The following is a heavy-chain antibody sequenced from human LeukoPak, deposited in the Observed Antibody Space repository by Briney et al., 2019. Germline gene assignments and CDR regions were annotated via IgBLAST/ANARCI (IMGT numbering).Heavy chain of an antibody. CDR3: AGRQTFYDFSFDY. J-gene: IGHJ4*02. V-gene: IGHV3-53*01. CDR1: GFSVSSDY. D-gene: IGHD3-3*01. Sequence: PGGSLRLSCAASGFSVSSDYMSWVRQAPGKGLEWVSVIYSGGNTYYADSVKGRFPISRDHSKNTLYLQMNSLRAEDTAVYYCAGRQTFYDFSFDYWGQGTLVTVSS. CDR2: IYSGGNT.